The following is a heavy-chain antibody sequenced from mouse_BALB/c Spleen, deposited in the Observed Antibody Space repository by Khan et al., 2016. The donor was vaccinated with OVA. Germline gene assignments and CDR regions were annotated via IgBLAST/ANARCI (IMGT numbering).Heavy chain of an antibody. CDR2: INTYTGEP. J-gene: IGHJ2*01. V-gene: IGHV9-3-1*01. CDR3: ARFHGGY. CDR1: GYTFTNHG. Sequence: QIQLVQSGPEPKKPGETVKISCKASGYTFTNHGMNWVKQAPGKGLKWMGWINTYTGEPTYADDFKGRFALSLEISASIAYLQINNLKNEDTATYFCARFHGGYWGQGTTLTVSS.